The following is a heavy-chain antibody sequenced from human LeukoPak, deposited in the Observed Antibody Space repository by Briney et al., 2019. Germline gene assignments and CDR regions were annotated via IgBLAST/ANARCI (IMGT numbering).Heavy chain of an antibody. CDR1: GFTVNNNY. CDR3: ARVDYGSGSYFDL. V-gene: IGHV3-66*01. D-gene: IGHD3-10*01. CDR2: IYSGGDT. Sequence: GGSLRLSCAASGFTVNNNYMSWVRQAPGKGLEWVSIIYSGGDTNYADSVKGGLTISRDNSKNTLFLQMNSLRADDTAVYYCARVDYGSGSYFDLWGQGTLVTVSS. J-gene: IGHJ4*02.